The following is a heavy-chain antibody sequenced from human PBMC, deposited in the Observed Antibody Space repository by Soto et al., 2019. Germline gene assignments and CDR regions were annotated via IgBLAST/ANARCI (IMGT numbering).Heavy chain of an antibody. V-gene: IGHV3-33*01. D-gene: IGHD3-3*01. CDR1: GFTFSSYG. J-gene: IGHJ6*02. CDR2: IWYDGSNK. CDR3: ARDGAYYDFWSGYYRGGVTNYYGMDV. Sequence: PGGSLRLSCAASGFTFSSYGMHWVRQAPGKGLEWVAVIWYDGSNKYYADSVKGRFTISRDNSKNTLYLQMNSLRAEDTAVYYCARDGAYYDFWSGYYRGGVTNYYGMDVWGQGTTVTVSS.